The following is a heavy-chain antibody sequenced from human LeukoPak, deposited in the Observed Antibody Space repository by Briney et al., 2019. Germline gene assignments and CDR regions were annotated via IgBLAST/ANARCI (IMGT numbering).Heavy chain of an antibody. J-gene: IGHJ4*02. CDR2: ISGSGGST. CDR3: VRDRGWLQLEYYFDY. CDR1: GLTFSSYA. Sequence: GGSLRLSCAASGLTFSSYAMSWVRQAPGKGLEWVSAISGSGGSTYYADSVKGRFTISRDNAKNSLYLQMHSLRAEDTAVYYCVRDRGWLQLEYYFDYWGQGTLVTVSS. V-gene: IGHV3-23*01. D-gene: IGHD3-3*01.